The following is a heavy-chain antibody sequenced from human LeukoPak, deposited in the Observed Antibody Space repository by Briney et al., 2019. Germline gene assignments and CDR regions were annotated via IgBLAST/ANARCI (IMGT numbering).Heavy chain of an antibody. CDR3: ARKLELRYENWFDP. J-gene: IGHJ5*02. D-gene: IGHD1-7*01. Sequence: RSSETLSLTCAVYGGSFSGYYWSWIRQPPGKGLEWIGEINHSGSTNYNPSLKSRVTISVDTSKNQFSLKLGSVTAADTAVYYCARKLELRYENWFDPWGQGTLVTVSS. CDR2: INHSGST. CDR1: GGSFSGYY. V-gene: IGHV4-34*01.